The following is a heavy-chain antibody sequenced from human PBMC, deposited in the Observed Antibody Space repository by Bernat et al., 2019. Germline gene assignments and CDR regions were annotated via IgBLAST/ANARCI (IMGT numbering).Heavy chain of an antibody. CDR3: ARQYSTGAFDI. V-gene: IGHV3-13*05. D-gene: IGHD2-15*01. J-gene: IGHJ3*02. CDR2: IGTAGDP. Sequence: EVQLVESGGGLVQPGGSLRLSCAASGFTFISYAMPWFRQATEKVLRWVSAIGTAGDPYYPGSVKGRFTISRENAKNSLYLQMNSLRAGDTAVYYCARQYSTGAFDIWGQGTMVTVSS. CDR1: GFTFISYA.